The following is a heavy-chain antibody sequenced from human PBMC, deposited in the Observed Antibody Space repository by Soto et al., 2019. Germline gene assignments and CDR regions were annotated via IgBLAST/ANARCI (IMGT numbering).Heavy chain of an antibody. CDR3: AKERLGRGIDY. CDR1: GFTFNNYN. Sequence: GGSLRLSCAASGFTFNNYNMNWVRQAPGKGLEWVSFISSSSSSIYYADSVKGRFTISRDNAKSSLYLQMNSLRADDTAVYYCAKERLGRGIDYWGQGILVPVSS. J-gene: IGHJ4*02. CDR2: ISSSSSSI. V-gene: IGHV3-21*01. D-gene: IGHD3-10*01.